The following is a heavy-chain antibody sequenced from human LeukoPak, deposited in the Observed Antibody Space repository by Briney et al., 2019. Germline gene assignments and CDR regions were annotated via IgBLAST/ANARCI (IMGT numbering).Heavy chain of an antibody. V-gene: IGHV1-2*06. Sequence: GASVKVSCKASGYTFTGYYMHWVRQAPGQGLEWMGRINPNSGGTNYAQKFQGRVTMTRDTSISTAYMELSRLRSEDTAVYYCARTETVLRFLEWLSRGAFDIWGQGTMVTVSS. CDR2: INPNSGGT. J-gene: IGHJ3*02. D-gene: IGHD3-3*01. CDR1: GYTFTGYY. CDR3: ARTETVLRFLEWLSRGAFDI.